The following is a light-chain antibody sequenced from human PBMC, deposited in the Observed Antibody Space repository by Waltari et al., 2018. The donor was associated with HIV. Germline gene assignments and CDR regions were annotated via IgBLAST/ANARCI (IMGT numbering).Light chain of an antibody. CDR3: QSYDRSLSASVV. V-gene: IGLV1-40*01. J-gene: IGLJ2*01. CDR1: RSNIGAAYD. CDR2: GNK. Sequence: QSVLTPPPPVSGAPGQRVTISCTGGRSNIGAAYDVHWSQQIPGTAPKLLISGNKNRPSGVPDRFSASKSGASASLAITGLQAEDEADYFCQSYDRSLSASVVFGGGTKLTVL.